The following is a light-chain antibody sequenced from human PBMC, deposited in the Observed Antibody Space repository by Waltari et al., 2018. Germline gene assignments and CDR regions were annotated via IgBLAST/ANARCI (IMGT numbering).Light chain of an antibody. CDR3: NSYTSSSTLL. CDR2: DGS. Sequence: QSALTQPASVSGSPGQSITISCTGTTSDVGAYNYVSWYQQHPGKAPRLMIFDGSNRPSGVSNRFSGSKSGNTASLTISGLQAEDEADYYCNSYTSSSTLLFGGGTRLTVL. J-gene: IGLJ2*01. CDR1: TSDVGAYNY. V-gene: IGLV2-14*03.